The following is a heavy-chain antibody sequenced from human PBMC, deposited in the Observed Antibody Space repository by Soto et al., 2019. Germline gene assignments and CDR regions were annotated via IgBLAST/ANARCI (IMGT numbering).Heavy chain of an antibody. V-gene: IGHV3-53*04. Sequence: PGGSLRLSCAASGFTVSSNYMSWVRQAPGKGLEWVSVIYSGGSTYYADSVKGRFTISRHNSKNTLYLQMNSLRAEDTAVYYCARASQYYDFWSGYDVGAFDIWGQGTIVTVSS. D-gene: IGHD3-3*01. CDR1: GFTVSSNY. J-gene: IGHJ3*02. CDR2: IYSGGST. CDR3: ARASQYYDFWSGYDVGAFDI.